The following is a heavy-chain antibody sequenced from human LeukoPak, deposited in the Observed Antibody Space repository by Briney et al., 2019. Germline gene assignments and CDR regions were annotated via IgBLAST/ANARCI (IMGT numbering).Heavy chain of an antibody. J-gene: IGHJ4*02. V-gene: IGHV1-69*05. CDR1: GGTFSSYA. CDR2: IIPIFGTA. CDR3: ARGSNYDFWSGYYEDY. Sequence: SVKVSCKASGGTFSSYAISWVRQAPGQGLEWMGGIIPIFGTANYAQKFQGRVTITTDESTSTAHMELSSLRSEDTAVYYCARGSNYDFWSGYYEDYWGQGTLVTVSS. D-gene: IGHD3-3*01.